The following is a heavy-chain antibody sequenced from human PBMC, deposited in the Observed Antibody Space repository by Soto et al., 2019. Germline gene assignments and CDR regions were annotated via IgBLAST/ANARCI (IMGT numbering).Heavy chain of an antibody. CDR1: GFTFSSYA. D-gene: IGHD3-9*01. CDR2: ISYDGSNK. CDR3: ARDESSYDILTGYYYGMDV. V-gene: IGHV3-30-3*01. J-gene: IGHJ6*02. Sequence: GGSLRLSCAASGFTFSSYAVHWVRQAPGKGLEWVAVISYDGSNKYYADSVKGRFTISRDNSKNTLYLQMNSLRAEDTAVYYCARDESSYDILTGYYYGMDVWGQGTTVTVSS.